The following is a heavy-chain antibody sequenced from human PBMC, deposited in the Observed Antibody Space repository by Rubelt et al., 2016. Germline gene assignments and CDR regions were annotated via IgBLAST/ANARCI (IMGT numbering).Heavy chain of an antibody. CDR1: GGSFSDYY. V-gene: IGHV4-34*01. CDR2: IYYSGST. J-gene: IGHJ4*02. Sequence: QVQLQQWGAGLLKPSETLSLTCAVYGGSFSDYYWSWIRQPPGKGLEWIGYIYYSGSTYFNPSLKSRVTISVDTSKNQFSLKLSSVTAADTAVYYCARSEYHFDYWGQGTLVTVSS. CDR3: ARSEYHFDY. D-gene: IGHD6-6*01.